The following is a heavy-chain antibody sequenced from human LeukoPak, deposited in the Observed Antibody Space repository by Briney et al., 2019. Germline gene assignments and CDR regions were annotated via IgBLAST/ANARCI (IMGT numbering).Heavy chain of an antibody. J-gene: IGHJ4*02. Sequence: PSETLSLTCTVSGGSISSSSYYWGWIRQPPGKGLEWIGSIYYSGSTYYNPSLKSRVTISVDTSTNQFSLKLSSVTAADTAVYYCARHEYYYDSSGLSGFDYWGQGTLVTVSS. CDR2: IYYSGST. CDR3: ARHEYYYDSSGLSGFDY. D-gene: IGHD3-22*01. V-gene: IGHV4-39*01. CDR1: GGSISSSSYY.